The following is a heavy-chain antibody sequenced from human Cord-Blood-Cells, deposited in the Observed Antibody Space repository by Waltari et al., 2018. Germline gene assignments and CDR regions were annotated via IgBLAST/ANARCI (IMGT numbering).Heavy chain of an antibody. Sequence: QVHLVQSGAEVKKLGASVKVSCTASGYTFTGSYMPWVPQAPGQGLEWMGWINPNSGGTNYAQKFQGRVTMTRDTSISTAYMELSRLRSDDTAVYYCARDRRLLWFGELFDYWGQGTLVTVSS. V-gene: IGHV1-2*03. CDR3: ARDRRLLWFGELFDY. J-gene: IGHJ4*02. CDR2: INPNSGGT. CDR1: GYTFTGSY. D-gene: IGHD3-10*01.